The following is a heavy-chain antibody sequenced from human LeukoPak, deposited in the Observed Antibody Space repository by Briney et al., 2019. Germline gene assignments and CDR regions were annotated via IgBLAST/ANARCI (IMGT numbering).Heavy chain of an antibody. CDR1: GYTFTSYA. Sequence: ASVKVSCKASGYTFTSYAMHWVRQAPGQSLEWMGWINAGNGNTKYSQKFQGRVTITRDTSASTAYMELSSLRSEDTAVYYCARVKGPQYSSSWYFDYWGQGTLVTVSS. V-gene: IGHV1-3*01. J-gene: IGHJ4*02. CDR3: ARVKGPQYSSSWYFDY. CDR2: INAGNGNT. D-gene: IGHD6-13*01.